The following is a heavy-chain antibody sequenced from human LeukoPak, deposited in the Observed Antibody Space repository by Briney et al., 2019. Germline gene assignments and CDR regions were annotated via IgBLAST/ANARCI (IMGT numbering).Heavy chain of an antibody. V-gene: IGHV4-39*07. CDR3: ARDLDLAEWPLGSFDP. CDR1: GGSISSSSYY. J-gene: IGHJ5*02. CDR2: IYYSGST. D-gene: IGHD3/OR15-3a*01. Sequence: PSETLSLTCTVSGGSISSSSYYWGWIRQPPGKGLEWIGSIYYSGSTYYNPSLKSRVTISVDTSKNQFSLKLSSVTAADTAVYYCARDLDLAEWPLGSFDPWGQGTLVTVSS.